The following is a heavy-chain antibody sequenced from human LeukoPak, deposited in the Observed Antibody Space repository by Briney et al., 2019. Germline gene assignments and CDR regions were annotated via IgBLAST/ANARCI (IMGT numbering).Heavy chain of an antibody. CDR2: ISGSAGST. CDR3: AKVPFDSSGYFYFHY. D-gene: IGHD3-22*01. V-gene: IGHV3-23*01. Sequence: GGSLRLSFAASGLTVSNYAMTWGRQAPGKGLEWVSGISGSAGSTYYADSVKGRFTISRDNSKNTLHLQMNSLRAEDTALYYCAKVPFDSSGYFYFHYWGQGTLVTVSS. J-gene: IGHJ4*02. CDR1: GLTVSNYA.